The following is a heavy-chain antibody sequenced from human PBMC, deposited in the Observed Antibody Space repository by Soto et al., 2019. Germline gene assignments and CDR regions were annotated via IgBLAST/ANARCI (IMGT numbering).Heavy chain of an antibody. J-gene: IGHJ4*02. Sequence: GGSLRLSCAASGFTFSSYRMNWVRQAPGKGLEWVSSISSSSSYIYYADSVKGRFTISRDNAKNSLYMQMNSLRAEDTAVYYCARDRDYDFWSGYSKTSFDYWGQGTLVTVSS. D-gene: IGHD3-3*01. CDR2: ISSSSSYI. CDR3: ARDRDYDFWSGYSKTSFDY. V-gene: IGHV3-21*01. CDR1: GFTFSSYR.